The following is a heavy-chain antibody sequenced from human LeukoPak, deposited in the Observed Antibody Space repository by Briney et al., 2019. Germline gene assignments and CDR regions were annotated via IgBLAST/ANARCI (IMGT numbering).Heavy chain of an antibody. CDR3: ARGWDYYDSSGYYSPPTPRKDAFDI. V-gene: IGHV4-34*01. D-gene: IGHD3-22*01. CDR1: GGSFSGYY. J-gene: IGHJ3*02. CDR2: INHSGST. Sequence: PSETLSLTCAVYGGSFSGYYWSWIRQPPGKGLEWIGEINHSGSTNYNPSLKSRVTISVDTSKNQFSLKLSSVTAADTAVYYCARGWDYYDSSGYYSPPTPRKDAFDIWGQGTMVTVSS.